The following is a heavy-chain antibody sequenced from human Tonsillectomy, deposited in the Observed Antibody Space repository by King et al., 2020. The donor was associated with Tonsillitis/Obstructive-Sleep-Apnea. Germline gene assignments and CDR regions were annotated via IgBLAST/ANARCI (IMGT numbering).Heavy chain of an antibody. Sequence: VQLVESGGGLIQPGGSLRLSCAASVFTFNFYSMDWVPQAPGKGLEWVSYISGSGNTIYYADSVKGRFTISRDNAKGSLYLKMNRLRDEDTAVYYCTRDIRGNYDFWSGYPGYWGQGTLVTVSS. CDR3: TRDIRGNYDFWSGYPGY. CDR1: VFTFNFYS. V-gene: IGHV3-48*02. D-gene: IGHD3-3*01. J-gene: IGHJ4*02. CDR2: ISGSGNTI.